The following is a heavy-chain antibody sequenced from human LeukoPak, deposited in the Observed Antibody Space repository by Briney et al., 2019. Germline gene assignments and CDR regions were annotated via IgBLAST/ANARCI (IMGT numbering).Heavy chain of an antibody. V-gene: IGHV3-23*01. Sequence: GGSLRLSCAASGLTFSNYDMNWVRQAPGKGLEWVSSVSGSGDDTYYADSVKGRFIISRDNSKTTMYLQMNSLRADDTAVYYCAKEPRENSGYYVSGWFDPWGQGTLVTVSS. D-gene: IGHD5-12*01. J-gene: IGHJ5*02. CDR3: AKEPRENSGYYVSGWFDP. CDR1: GLTFSNYD. CDR2: VSGSGDDT.